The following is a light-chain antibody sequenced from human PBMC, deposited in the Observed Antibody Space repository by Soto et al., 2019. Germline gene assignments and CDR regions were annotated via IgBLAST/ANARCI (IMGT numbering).Light chain of an antibody. CDR2: EVS. Sequence: QSVLTEPPSASLCPGQSVTISCTGTSSDVGGYKYVSWYQQYPGKAPKLMIYEVSKRPSGVPDRFSGSKSGNTASLTVSGLQAEDDADYYCSSYAGSPYVFGTGTKVTVL. V-gene: IGLV2-8*01. CDR1: SSDVGGYKY. J-gene: IGLJ1*01. CDR3: SSYAGSPYV.